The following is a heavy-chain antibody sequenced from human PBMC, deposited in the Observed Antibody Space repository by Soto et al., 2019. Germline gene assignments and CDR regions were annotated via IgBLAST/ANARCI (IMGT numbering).Heavy chain of an antibody. Sequence: SETLSLTCTVSGGSISSYYWSWIRQPPGKGLEWIGYIYYSGSTNYNPSLKSRVTISVDTSKNQFSLKLSSVTAADTAVYYCARDSHDSSGYYYDYWGQGTLVTVS. CDR1: GGSISSYY. CDR3: ARDSHDSSGYYYDY. CDR2: IYYSGST. J-gene: IGHJ4*02. V-gene: IGHV4-59*01. D-gene: IGHD3-22*01.